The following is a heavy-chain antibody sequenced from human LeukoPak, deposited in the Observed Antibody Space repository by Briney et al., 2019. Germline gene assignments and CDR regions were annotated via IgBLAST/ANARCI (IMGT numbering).Heavy chain of an antibody. J-gene: IGHJ3*02. CDR2: IYYSGST. V-gene: IGHV4-59*01. CDR1: GGSISSYY. D-gene: IGHD1-14*01. Sequence: SETLSLTCTVSGGSISSYYWSWIRQPPGNGLEWIGYIYYSGSTNYNPSLKSRVTISVDTSKNQFSLKLSSVTAADTAVYYCARGPESRTSDAFDIWGQGTMVTVSS. CDR3: ARGPESRTSDAFDI.